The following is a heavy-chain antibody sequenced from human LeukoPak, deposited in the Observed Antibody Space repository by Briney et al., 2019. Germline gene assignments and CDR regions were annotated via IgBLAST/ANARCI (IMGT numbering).Heavy chain of an antibody. J-gene: IGHJ3*02. V-gene: IGHV1-24*01. CDR2: FDPEDGET. CDR3: ATTSPPTRANGAFAI. D-gene: IGHD2-8*01. CDR1: GYTLTELS. Sequence: GASVKVSCKVSGYTLTELSMHWVRQAPGQGLEWMGGFDPEDGETIYARKFQGRVTMTEDTSTDTAYMELSSLRSEDTAVYYCATTSPPTRANGAFAIWGQGTMVTVSS.